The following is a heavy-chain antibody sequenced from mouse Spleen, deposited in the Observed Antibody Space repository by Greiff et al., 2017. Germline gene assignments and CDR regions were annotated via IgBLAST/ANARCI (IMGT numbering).Heavy chain of an antibody. Sequence: EVKLVESEGGLVQPGSSMKLSCTASGFTFSDYYMAWVRQVPEKGLEWVANINYDGSSTYYLDSLKSRFIISRDNAKNILYLQMSSLKSEDTATYYCARDGRDVGFDYWGQGTTLTVSS. J-gene: IGHJ2*01. V-gene: IGHV5-16*01. CDR2: INYDGSST. D-gene: IGHD3-3*01. CDR3: ARDGRDVGFDY. CDR1: GFTFSDYY.